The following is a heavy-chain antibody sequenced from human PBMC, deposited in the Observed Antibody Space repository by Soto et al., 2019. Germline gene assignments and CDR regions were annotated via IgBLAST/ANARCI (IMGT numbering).Heavy chain of an antibody. V-gene: IGHV3-23*01. Sequence: VQLLESGGGLVQPGGSLRLSCAASGFTFSNYAMSWVRQAPGKALEWVSSINIVGGNTNYADSVGGRFTMSRDDSKNTVFLQMNSLRAEDTAIYYCTKNYYFDSWGQGTLITVSS. CDR3: TKNYYFDS. CDR1: GFTFSNYA. CDR2: INIVGGNT. J-gene: IGHJ4*02.